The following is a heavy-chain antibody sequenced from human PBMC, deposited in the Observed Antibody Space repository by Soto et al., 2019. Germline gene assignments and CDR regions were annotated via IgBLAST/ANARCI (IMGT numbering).Heavy chain of an antibody. CDR2: INPNSGGT. Sequence: ASVKVSCKASGYTFTGYYMHWVRQAPGQGLEWMGWINPNSGGTNYAQKFQGWVTMTRDTSISTAYMELSRLRSDDTAVYYCARDRTSGLGNWFDPWGQGTLVTVSS. CDR1: GYTFTGYY. D-gene: IGHD2-2*01. J-gene: IGHJ5*02. CDR3: ARDRTSGLGNWFDP. V-gene: IGHV1-2*04.